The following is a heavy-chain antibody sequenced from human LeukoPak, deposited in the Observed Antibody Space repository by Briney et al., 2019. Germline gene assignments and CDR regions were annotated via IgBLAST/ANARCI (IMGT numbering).Heavy chain of an antibody. V-gene: IGHV4-34*12. CDR2: IINSGST. D-gene: IGHD3-16*01. CDR3: ATTGGEGNFDN. Sequence: PSETLSLACAVYGGSFSGYYWSWMRQSPGKGLEWIGEIINSGSTNYNPSLKSRVTISVDTSKNQFSLKLNSVTAADTAVYYCATTGGEGNFDNWGQGALVTVSS. CDR1: GGSFSGYY. J-gene: IGHJ4*02.